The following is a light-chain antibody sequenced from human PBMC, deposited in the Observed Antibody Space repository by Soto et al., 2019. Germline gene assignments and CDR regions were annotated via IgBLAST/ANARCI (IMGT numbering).Light chain of an antibody. CDR3: HQYGESPPT. J-gene: IGKJ4*01. CDR2: GAG. Sequence: EVVLTQSPGTLSLSPGERVTVSRRASQNVRKYLAWYQQKPGQAPRLVIYGAGTRGTGVPDRFSGSGSGTDFTLTINSLESDDSAVYFCHQYGESPPTFGGGTKVEV. V-gene: IGKV3-20*01. CDR1: QNVRKY.